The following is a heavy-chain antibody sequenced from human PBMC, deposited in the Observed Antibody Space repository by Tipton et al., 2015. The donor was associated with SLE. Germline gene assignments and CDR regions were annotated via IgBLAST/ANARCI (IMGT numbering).Heavy chain of an antibody. D-gene: IGHD6-6*01. CDR2: INHSGST. CDR1: GGSFSGYY. CDR3: ARGTLAARRGLDY. Sequence: TLSLTCAVYGGSFSGYYWSWIRQPPGKGLEWIGEINHSGSTNYNPSLKSRVTISVDTSKNQFSLKLSSVTAADTAVYYCARGTLAARRGLDYWGQGNLVTVSS. J-gene: IGHJ4*02. V-gene: IGHV4-34*01.